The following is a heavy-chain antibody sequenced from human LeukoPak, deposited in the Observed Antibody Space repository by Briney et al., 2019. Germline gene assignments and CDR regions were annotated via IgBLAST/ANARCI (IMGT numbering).Heavy chain of an antibody. CDR1: GFTFSSYG. Sequence: GGSLRLSCAASGFTFSSYGMHWVRQAPGKGLEWVAFIRYDGSSKYYADSVKGRFTISRDNSKNTLYPQMNSLRAEHTAVYYCAKGIVLMVYAISGDAFDIWGQGTMVTVSS. CDR2: IRYDGSSK. CDR3: AKGIVLMVYAISGDAFDI. J-gene: IGHJ3*02. D-gene: IGHD2-8*01. V-gene: IGHV3-30*02.